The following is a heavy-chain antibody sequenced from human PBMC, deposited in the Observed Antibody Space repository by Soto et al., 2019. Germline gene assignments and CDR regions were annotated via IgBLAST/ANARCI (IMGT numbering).Heavy chain of an antibody. CDR3: ARGGDITIFGVVNYGMDV. V-gene: IGHV4-30-4*01. D-gene: IGHD3-3*01. CDR2: IYYSGST. J-gene: IGHJ6*02. CDR1: GGSISSGDYY. Sequence: SETLSLTCTVSGGSISSGDYYWSWIRQPQGKGLEWIGYIYYSGSTYYNPSLKSRVTISVDTSKNQFSLKLSSVTAADTAVYYCARGGDITIFGVVNYGMDVWGQGTTVTVSS.